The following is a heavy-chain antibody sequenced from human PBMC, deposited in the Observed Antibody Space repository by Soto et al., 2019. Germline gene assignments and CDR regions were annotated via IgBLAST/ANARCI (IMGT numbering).Heavy chain of an antibody. D-gene: IGHD2-21*02. Sequence: GSCPTLVNPTQTLTLTCTFSGFSLSSTRVAVGWIRQPPGKALEWLALIYLDDDKRYSPFLKSRLTITKYTPKNHVVLTITNMCPVDTATYSCIQSRCGGDCLPSYASHYYCGMDVWSQGTTVTVSS. CDR3: IQSRCGGDCLPSYASHYYCGMDV. J-gene: IGHJ6*02. V-gene: IGHV2-5*02. CDR2: IYLDDDK. CDR1: GFSLSSTRVA.